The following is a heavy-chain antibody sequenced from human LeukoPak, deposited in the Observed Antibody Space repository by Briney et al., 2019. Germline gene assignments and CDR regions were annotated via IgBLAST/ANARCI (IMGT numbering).Heavy chain of an antibody. Sequence: SETLSLTCSVSGDSISTYYWSWIRQPPGKGLEWIGYIHYSGSTNYNPSLKSRVTISVDTSKNQFSLKLTSVTAADTAVYYCARDVGRLGTVVTRAFDYWGQGTLVTVSS. V-gene: IGHV4-59*01. D-gene: IGHD4-23*01. CDR1: GDSISTYY. CDR3: ARDVGRLGTVVTRAFDY. J-gene: IGHJ4*02. CDR2: IHYSGST.